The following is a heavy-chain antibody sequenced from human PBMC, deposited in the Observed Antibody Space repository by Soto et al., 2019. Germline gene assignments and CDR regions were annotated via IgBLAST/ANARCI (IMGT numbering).Heavy chain of an antibody. J-gene: IGHJ4*02. CDR3: ARETIYSSGQDY. V-gene: IGHV3-74*03. D-gene: IGHD6-19*01. Sequence: GGSLRLSCAASGFSFSDYWMHWVRQAPGKGLVEVSRIHIDGSVTTYADSVKGRFTISRDNAKNTLYLQMNSLRPDDTAVYYCARETIYSSGQDYWGQGT. CDR1: GFSFSDYW. CDR2: IHIDGSVT.